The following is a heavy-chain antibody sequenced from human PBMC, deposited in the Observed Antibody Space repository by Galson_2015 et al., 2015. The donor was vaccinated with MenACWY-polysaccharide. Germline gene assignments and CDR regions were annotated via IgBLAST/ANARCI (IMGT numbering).Heavy chain of an antibody. D-gene: IGHD6-13*01. CDR1: GFSLSTSGVG. Sequence: PALVKPTQTLTLTCTFSGFSLSTSGVGVGWIRQPPGKALEWLALIYWDDDKRYSPSLKSRLTITKDTSKNQVVLTMTNMDPVDTATYYCAHKVAAAGRDAFDIWGQGTMVTVSS. CDR2: IYWDDDK. CDR3: AHKVAAAGRDAFDI. J-gene: IGHJ3*02. V-gene: IGHV2-5*02.